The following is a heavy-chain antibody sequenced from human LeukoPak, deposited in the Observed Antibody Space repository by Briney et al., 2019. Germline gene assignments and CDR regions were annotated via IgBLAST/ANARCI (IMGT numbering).Heavy chain of an antibody. CDR2: ISGSGGST. D-gene: IGHD2-15*01. V-gene: IGHV3-23*01. CDR3: AKAGVVVVAAPTWFDS. J-gene: IGHJ5*01. Sequence: GGSLRLSCAASGFTFSSYAMSWVRQAPGKGLEWVSAISGSGGSTCYADSVKGRFTISRDNPKNTLYLQMNNLRAEDTAVYYCAKAGVVVVAAPTWFDSWGQGTLVTVSS. CDR1: GFTFSSYA.